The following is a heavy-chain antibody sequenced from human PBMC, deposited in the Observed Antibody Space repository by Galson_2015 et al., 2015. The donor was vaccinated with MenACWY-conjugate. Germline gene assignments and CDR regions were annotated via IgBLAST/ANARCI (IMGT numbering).Heavy chain of an antibody. CDR1: GYSFTSYW. CDR3: ARHIKPSPRHRPLTVVTLDAFDI. V-gene: IGHV5-51*01. D-gene: IGHD4-23*01. CDR2: IYPGDSDT. J-gene: IGHJ3*02. Sequence: QSGAEVKKPGESLTISCKGSGYSFTSYWIGWVRQMPGKGLEWMGIIYPGDSDTRYSPSFQGQVTISADKSISTAYLQWSSLKASDTAMYYCARHIKPSPRHRPLTVVTLDAFDIWGQGTMVTVSS.